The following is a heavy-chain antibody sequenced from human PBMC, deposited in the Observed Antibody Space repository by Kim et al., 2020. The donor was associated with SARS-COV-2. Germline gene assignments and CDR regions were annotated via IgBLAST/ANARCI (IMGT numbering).Heavy chain of an antibody. CDR3: AREPPQFDP. Sequence: SYIYYADSVKGRFTISRDNAKNSLYLQMNSLRAEDTAVYYCAREPPQFDPWGQGTLVTAST. CDR2: SYI. V-gene: IGHV3-21*01. J-gene: IGHJ5*02.